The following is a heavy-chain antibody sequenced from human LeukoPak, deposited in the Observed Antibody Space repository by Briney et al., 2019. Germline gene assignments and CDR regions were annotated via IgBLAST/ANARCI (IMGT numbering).Heavy chain of an antibody. CDR2: IIPIFGTA. CDR1: GGTLSSYA. D-gene: IGHD2-2*01. V-gene: IGHV1-69*05. Sequence: SVKVSCKASGGTLSSYAISWVRQAPGQGLEWMGGIIPIFGTANYAQKFQGRVTITTDESTSTAYMELSSLRSEDTAVYYCARVTCSSTSCLSNWFDPWGQGTLVTVSS. J-gene: IGHJ5*02. CDR3: ARVTCSSTSCLSNWFDP.